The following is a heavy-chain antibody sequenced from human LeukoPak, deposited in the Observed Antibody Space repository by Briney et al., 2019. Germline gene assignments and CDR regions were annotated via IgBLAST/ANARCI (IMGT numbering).Heavy chain of an antibody. V-gene: IGHV3-23*01. CDR3: AKDPRCSSTSCYRRAFDI. CDR2: ISGSGGST. Sequence: GGSLRLSCAASGFTFSDYYMSWIRQAPGKGLEWVSAISGSGGSTYYADSVKGRFTISRDNSKNTLYLQMNSLRAEDTAVYYCAKDPRCSSTSCYRRAFDIWGQGTMVTVSS. D-gene: IGHD2-2*01. J-gene: IGHJ3*02. CDR1: GFTFSDYY.